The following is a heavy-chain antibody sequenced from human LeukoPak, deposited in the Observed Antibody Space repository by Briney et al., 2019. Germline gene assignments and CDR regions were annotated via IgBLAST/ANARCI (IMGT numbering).Heavy chain of an antibody. Sequence: SETLSLTCAVSGGSVSSGSYYWSWIRQPPGKGLEWIGEINHSGSTNYNPSLKSRVTISVDTSKNQFSLKLSSVTAADTAVYYCAGGLGGDWGQGTLVTVSS. CDR1: GGSVSSGSYY. J-gene: IGHJ4*02. CDR3: AGGLGGD. V-gene: IGHV4-61*01. D-gene: IGHD3-10*01. CDR2: INHSGST.